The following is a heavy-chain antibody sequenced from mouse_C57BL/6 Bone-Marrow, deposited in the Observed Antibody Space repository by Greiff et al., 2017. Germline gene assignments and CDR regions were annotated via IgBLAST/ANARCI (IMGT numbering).Heavy chain of an antibody. D-gene: IGHD3-2*02. Sequence: EVKLVESGGDLVKPGGSLKLSCAASGFTFSSYGMSWVRQTPDKRLEWVATISSGGSYTYYPDSVKGRFTISRDNAKNTLYLQMSSLKSEDTAMYYCARLRQLRLFDYWGQGTTLTVSS. J-gene: IGHJ2*01. CDR3: ARLRQLRLFDY. V-gene: IGHV5-6*02. CDR2: ISSGGSYT. CDR1: GFTFSSYG.